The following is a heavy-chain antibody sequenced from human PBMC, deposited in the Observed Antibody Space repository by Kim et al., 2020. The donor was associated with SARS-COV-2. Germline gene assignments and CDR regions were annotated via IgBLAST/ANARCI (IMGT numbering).Heavy chain of an antibody. CDR2: INSDGSIT. CDR1: GFTFSNYW. CDR3: ARDRCTSTSCFDDY. D-gene: IGHD2-2*01. Sequence: GGSLRLSCAASGFTFSNYWMHWVRQAPGKGLVWVSRINSDGSITRYADSVKGRFTISRDNAKNTLFLQMNSLRAEDTAVYYCARDRCTSTSCFDDYWGQGTLVTVSS. J-gene: IGHJ4*02. V-gene: IGHV3-74*01.